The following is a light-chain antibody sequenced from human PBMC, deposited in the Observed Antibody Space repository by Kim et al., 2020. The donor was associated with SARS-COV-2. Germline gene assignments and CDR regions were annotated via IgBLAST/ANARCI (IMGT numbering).Light chain of an antibody. CDR3: NSRDSNDYVI. CDR1: SLRSYY. V-gene: IGLV3-19*01. J-gene: IGLJ2*01. Sequence: VALGQTVRITCQGDSLRSYYATWYQQKPGQAPKVVIYGKDNRPSGVPDRFSGSSSGNTAYLTITGTQAGDEADYYCNSRDSNDYVIFGGGTKVTVL. CDR2: GKD.